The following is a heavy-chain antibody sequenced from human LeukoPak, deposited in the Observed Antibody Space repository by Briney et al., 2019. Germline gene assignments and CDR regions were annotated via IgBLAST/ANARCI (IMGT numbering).Heavy chain of an antibody. D-gene: IGHD3-10*01. CDR1: GFSISSSG. CDR2: IRYDGSNK. CDR3: AQDKGLHKYGSRRGFDP. J-gene: IGHJ5*02. V-gene: IGHV3-30*02. Sequence: GGSLRLSCAASGFSISSSGMHWVRQAPGKGLEWVAFIRYDGSNKDLADSIKGRFSVSRDNSKNTVYMQMNNVRLDDTAVYYCAQDKGLHKYGSRRGFDPWGRGTRVTVFS.